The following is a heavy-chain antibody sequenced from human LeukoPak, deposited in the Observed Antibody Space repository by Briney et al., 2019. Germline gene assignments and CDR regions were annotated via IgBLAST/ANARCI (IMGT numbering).Heavy chain of an antibody. Sequence: SVKVSCKASGGTFSSYAISWVRQAPGQGLEWMGGIIPIFGTANYAQKFQGRVTITADESTSTAYMELSSLRSEDTAVYYCARGYDSSGYYFFYFQHWGQGTLVTVSS. CDR3: ARGYDSSGYYFFYFQH. J-gene: IGHJ1*01. D-gene: IGHD3-22*01. V-gene: IGHV1-69*01. CDR1: GGTFSSYA. CDR2: IIPIFGTA.